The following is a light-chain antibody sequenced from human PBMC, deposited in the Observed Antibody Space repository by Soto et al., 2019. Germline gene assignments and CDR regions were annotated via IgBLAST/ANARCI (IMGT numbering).Light chain of an antibody. CDR3: NSYTSSSTRV. CDR1: SSDIGGYNY. CDR2: DVS. V-gene: IGLV2-14*03. Sequence: QSALTQPASASGSPGQSITISCTGTSSDIGGYNYVSWYQHHPGKAPKLIIYDVSNRPSGVSDRFSGAKSGNTASLTISGLQAEDEADYYCNSYTSSSTRVFGVGTKLTVL. J-gene: IGLJ3*02.